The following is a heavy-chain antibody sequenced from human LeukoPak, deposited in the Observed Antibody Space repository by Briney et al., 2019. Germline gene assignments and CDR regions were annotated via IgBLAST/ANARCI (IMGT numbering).Heavy chain of an antibody. CDR1: GGTFSSYA. CDR2: VIPILGIA. Sequence: ASVKVSCKASGGTFSSYAISWVRQAPGQGLEWMGRVIPILGIANYAQKFQGRVTITADKSTSTAYMELSSLRSEGTAVYYCARVGYYYGSSGPWFDPWGQGTLVTVSS. V-gene: IGHV1-69*04. CDR3: ARVGYYYGSSGPWFDP. J-gene: IGHJ5*02. D-gene: IGHD3-22*01.